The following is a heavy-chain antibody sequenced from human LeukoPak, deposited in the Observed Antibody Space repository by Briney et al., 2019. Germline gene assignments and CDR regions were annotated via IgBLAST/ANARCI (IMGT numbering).Heavy chain of an antibody. Sequence: WASVKVSCTASGGTFSSYAISWVRQGPGQGLEWMGGIIRIFGTANYAQKFQGRVTITTDESTSTAYMELSSLRSEDTAVYYCARDSSSWYAIGDQSWFDPWGQGTLVTVSS. CDR1: GGTFSSYA. V-gene: IGHV1-69*05. CDR2: IIRIFGTA. J-gene: IGHJ5*02. CDR3: ARDSSSWYAIGDQSWFDP. D-gene: IGHD6-13*01.